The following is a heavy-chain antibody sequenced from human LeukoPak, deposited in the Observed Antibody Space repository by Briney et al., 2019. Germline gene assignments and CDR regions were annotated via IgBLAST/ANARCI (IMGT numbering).Heavy chain of an antibody. V-gene: IGHV4-39*01. CDR3: ARQGYCSSTSCYFLAFDI. Sequence: SETLSLTCTVSGGSIRSSSYFWGWIRQPPGKGLEWIGSIYYSGSTYYNPSLKSRVTISVDTSKNQFSLKLSSVTAADTAVYYCARQGYCSSTSCYFLAFDIWGQGTMVTVSS. J-gene: IGHJ3*02. D-gene: IGHD2-2*01. CDR2: IYYSGST. CDR1: GGSIRSSSYF.